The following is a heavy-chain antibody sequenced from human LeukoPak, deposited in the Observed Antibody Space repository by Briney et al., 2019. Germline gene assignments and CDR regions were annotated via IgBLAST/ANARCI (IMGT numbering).Heavy chain of an antibody. CDR3: ARGGSIADILTVTYYFDY. CDR1: GYSFTSYW. CDR2: IYPGDSDT. V-gene: IGHV5-51*01. J-gene: IGHJ4*02. D-gene: IGHD3-9*01. Sequence: GESLKISCKGSGYSFTSYWIGWVRQMPGKGLEWMGIIYPGDSDTRYSPSFQGQVTISADKSISTAYLQWSSLKASDTAMYYCARGGSIADILTVTYYFDYWGQGTLVTVSS.